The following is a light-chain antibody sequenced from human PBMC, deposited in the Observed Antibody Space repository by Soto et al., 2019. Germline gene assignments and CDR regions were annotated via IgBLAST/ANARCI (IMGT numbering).Light chain of an antibody. Sequence: QSVLTQPPSASGSPGQSVTISCTGNSSDVGGYNYVSWYQQYPGKAPKLMIYEVSKRPSGVPDRFAGSKSGNTASLTVSGLQAEDEADYYCSSFAGSTHVVFGGGTKLTVL. CDR3: SSFAGSTHVV. CDR2: EVS. CDR1: SSDVGGYNY. J-gene: IGLJ2*01. V-gene: IGLV2-8*01.